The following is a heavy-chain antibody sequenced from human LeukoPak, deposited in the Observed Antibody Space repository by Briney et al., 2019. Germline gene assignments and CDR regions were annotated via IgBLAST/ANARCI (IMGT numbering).Heavy chain of an antibody. Sequence: ASVKVSFKASGYTFTSYYMHWVRQAPGQGLEWMEIINPSGGSTTYAQKFQGRVTMTRDTSTSTVYMELSSLRSEDTAVYYCARGRSVGATKWDYWGQGTLVTVSS. D-gene: IGHD1-26*01. CDR1: GYTFTSYY. J-gene: IGHJ4*02. CDR3: ARGRSVGATKWDY. CDR2: INPSGGST. V-gene: IGHV1-46*01.